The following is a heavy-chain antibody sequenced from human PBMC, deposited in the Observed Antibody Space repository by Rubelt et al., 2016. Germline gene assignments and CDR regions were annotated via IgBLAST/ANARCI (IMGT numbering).Heavy chain of an antibody. V-gene: IGHV4-59*08. CDR3: ARHLVGIAAAGKGYYFDS. CDR2: IHSSGST. D-gene: IGHD6-13*01. J-gene: IGHJ4*02. CDR1: GGSISSHY. Sequence: QVQLQESGPGLVKPSETLSLTCTVSGGSISSHYWSWIRQPPGKGLEWIAYIHSSGSTNQNPSLKTRVTISVETSKNQFSLRLSSLTAADTAVYYCARHLVGIAAAGKGYYFDSWGQGSLVTVSS.